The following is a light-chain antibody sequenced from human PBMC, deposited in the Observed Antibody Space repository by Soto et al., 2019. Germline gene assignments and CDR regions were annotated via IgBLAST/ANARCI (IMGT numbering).Light chain of an antibody. V-gene: IGKV3-20*01. Sequence: EIVLMQSPGTLSLSPGERATLSCRASQSISSNYLAWYQQKPGQAPRLLIYGATFRANGIPDRFSGSGSGTDFTLTISRLEPEDFAVYYCQQYGRSPPEFTFGPGTKVDIK. CDR3: QQYGRSPPEFT. CDR1: QSISSNY. J-gene: IGKJ3*01. CDR2: GAT.